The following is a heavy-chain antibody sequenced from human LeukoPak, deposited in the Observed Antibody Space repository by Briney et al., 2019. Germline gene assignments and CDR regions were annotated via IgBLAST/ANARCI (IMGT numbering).Heavy chain of an antibody. J-gene: IGHJ5*02. CDR2: ISASGAST. CDR3: AKLMVRGVISDNWFDP. V-gene: IGHV3-23*01. Sequence: GGSLGLSCAASGFTFSTHAMGWVRQAPGKGLEWVSGISASGASTYSADSVKGRFTISRDNSKNTLYLQLKSLRAEDTAAYYCAKLMVRGVISDNWFDPGAREPWSPSPQ. D-gene: IGHD3-10*01. CDR1: GFTFSTHA.